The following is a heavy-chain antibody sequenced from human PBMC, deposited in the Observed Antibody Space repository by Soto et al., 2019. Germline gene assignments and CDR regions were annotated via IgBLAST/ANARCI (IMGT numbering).Heavy chain of an antibody. CDR2: NYHSGST. CDR1: GGSISSSNW. D-gene: IGHD2-21*01. V-gene: IGHV4-4*02. J-gene: IGHJ6*02. CDR3: ARDRAAYKNYNGKDV. Sequence: KPSETLSLTCAVSGGSISSSNWWCWVRQPPGKGLEWIGGNYHSGSTNYNPSLKSRVTISVDKSKNQFSLKLSSLTAAATAAYYCARDRAAYKNYNGKDVWGQGTTVTVSS.